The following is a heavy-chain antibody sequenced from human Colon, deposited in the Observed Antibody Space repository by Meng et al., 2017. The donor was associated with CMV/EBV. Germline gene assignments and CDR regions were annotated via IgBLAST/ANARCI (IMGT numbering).Heavy chain of an antibody. CDR1: GLTFNGHG. Sequence: GGSLRLSCVASGLTFNGHGIHWVRQAPGKGLEWVAFIGPDGSDERYADSVKGRLTISRDNSKNTLYVQMNSLRVEDTAVYYCAKGRGGAATSYFDYWGQGTLVTVSS. CDR3: AKGRGGAATSYFDY. J-gene: IGHJ4*02. CDR2: IGPDGSDE. D-gene: IGHD6-25*01. V-gene: IGHV3-30*02.